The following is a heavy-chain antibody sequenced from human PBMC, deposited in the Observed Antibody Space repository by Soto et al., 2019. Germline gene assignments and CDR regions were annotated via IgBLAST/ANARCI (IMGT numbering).Heavy chain of an antibody. J-gene: IGHJ4*02. CDR3: ASILTGWNHLGY. CDR2: IHHSGIT. Sequence: QVQLKQWGAGLLKPSETLSLTCAVYGGSFTSYYWSWIRQPPGQGMEWIGEIHHSGITNYNPSLKSRVTISIDMSKNQFSLNLRSVTDAETGVYYCASILTGWNHLGYWGQGTPVTVSS. D-gene: IGHD3-9*01. V-gene: IGHV4-34*01. CDR1: GGSFTSYY.